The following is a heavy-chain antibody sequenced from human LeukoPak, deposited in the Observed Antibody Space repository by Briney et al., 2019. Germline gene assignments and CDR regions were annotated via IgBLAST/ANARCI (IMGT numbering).Heavy chain of an antibody. CDR2: INPNSGGT. V-gene: IGHV1-2*02. CDR3: AREGSLLWFGEPIYNWFAP. Sequence: ASVKVSCKASGYTFTGYYMHWVRQAPGQGLEWMGWINPNSGGTNYAQKFQGRVTMTRDTSISTAYMELSRLRSDDTAVYYCAREGSLLWFGEPIYNWFAPWGQGTLVTVS. CDR1: GYTFTGYY. D-gene: IGHD3-10*01. J-gene: IGHJ5*02.